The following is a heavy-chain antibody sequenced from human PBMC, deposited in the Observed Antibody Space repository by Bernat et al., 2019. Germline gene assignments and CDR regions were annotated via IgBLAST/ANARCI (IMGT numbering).Heavy chain of an antibody. CDR2: IYSGGST. D-gene: IGHD4-17*01. Sequence: EVQLVESGGGLVQPGGSLRLSCAASGFTVSSNYMSWVRQAPGKGLEWVSVIYSGGSTYYAASVKGRFTISRDNSKNTLYLQMNSMRAEDTAVYYCASRVDYGDYFRYPDYWGQGTLVTVSS. CDR1: GFTVSSNY. V-gene: IGHV3-66*01. CDR3: ASRVDYGDYFRYPDY. J-gene: IGHJ4*02.